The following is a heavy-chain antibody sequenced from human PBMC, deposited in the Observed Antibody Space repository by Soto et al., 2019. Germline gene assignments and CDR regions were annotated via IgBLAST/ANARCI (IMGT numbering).Heavy chain of an antibody. J-gene: IGHJ4*02. D-gene: IGHD5-12*01. CDR2: INAGNGNT. CDR3: ARATGGYVIDY. V-gene: IGHV1-3*05. CDR1: GYTFTSYA. Sequence: QVQLVQSGAEEKKPGASVKVSCKASGYTFTSYAMHWVRQAPGQRLEWMGWINAGNGNTKYSQKFQGRVTITRDTSASTADMELSSLRSEDTAVYYCARATGGYVIDYWGQGTLVTVSS.